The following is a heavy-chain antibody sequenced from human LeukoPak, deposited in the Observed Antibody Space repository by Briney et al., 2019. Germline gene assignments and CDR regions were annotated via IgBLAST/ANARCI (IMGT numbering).Heavy chain of an antibody. CDR3: VRDLGSGSYYSQFDY. V-gene: IGHV3-7*03. CDR1: GFTFSSYW. CDR2: IKQEGSEK. J-gene: IGHJ4*02. D-gene: IGHD3-10*01. Sequence: GGSLRLSCAASGFTFSSYWMSSVRQAPGRGLGWVANIKQEGSEKYYVHSVKGRFTISRDNAKNSLYLQMNSLRAEDTAVYYCVRDLGSGSYYSQFDYWGQGILVTVSS.